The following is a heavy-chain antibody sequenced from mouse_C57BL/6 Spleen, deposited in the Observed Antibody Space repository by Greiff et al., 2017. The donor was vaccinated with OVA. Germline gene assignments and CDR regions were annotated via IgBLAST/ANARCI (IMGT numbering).Heavy chain of an antibody. CDR2: IDPSDSYT. D-gene: IGHD3-3*01. CDR1: GHTFTSYW. Sequence: QVQLQQPGAELVMPGASVKLSCKASGHTFTSYWMHWVKQRPGQGLEWIGEIDPSDSYTNYNQKFKGKSTLTVDKSSSTAYMQLSSLTSEDSAVYYCARRDGAYWGQGTLVTVSA. CDR3: ARRDGAY. J-gene: IGHJ3*01. V-gene: IGHV1-69*01.